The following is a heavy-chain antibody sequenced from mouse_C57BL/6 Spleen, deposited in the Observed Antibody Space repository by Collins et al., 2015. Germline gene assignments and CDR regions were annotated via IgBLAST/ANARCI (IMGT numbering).Heavy chain of an antibody. Sequence: KKPGETVKISCKASGYTFTTYGMSWVKQAPGKGLKWMGWINTYSGVPTYADDFKGRFAFSLQTSASTAYLQINNLKNEDTATYFCARSRHYYGSSYDWYFDVWGTGTTVTVSP. CDR2: INTYSGVP. V-gene: IGHV9-3*01. D-gene: IGHD1-1*01. CDR1: GYTFTTYG. J-gene: IGHJ1*03. CDR3: ARSRHYYGSSYDWYFDV.